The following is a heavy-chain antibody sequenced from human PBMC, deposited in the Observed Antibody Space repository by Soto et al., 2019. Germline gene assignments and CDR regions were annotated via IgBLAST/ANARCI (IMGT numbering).Heavy chain of an antibody. V-gene: IGHV3-9*01. D-gene: IGHD2-15*01. CDR1: GFTFDDYA. CDR3: AKDIAGTVAANLFDY. J-gene: IGHJ4*02. CDR2: ISWNSGSI. Sequence: GGSLRLSCAASGFTFDDYAMHWVRQAPGKGLEWVSGISWNSGSIGYADSVKGRFTISRDNAKNSLYLQMNSLRAEDTALYYCAKDIAGTVAANLFDYWGQGTLVTVSS.